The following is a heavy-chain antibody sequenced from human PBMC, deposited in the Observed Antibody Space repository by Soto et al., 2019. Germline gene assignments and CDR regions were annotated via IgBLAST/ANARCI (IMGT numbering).Heavy chain of an antibody. CDR1: GFTFSSYS. CDR3: ARDSDSSYYFDY. Sequence: DVQLVESGGGLVKPGGSLRLSCAASGFTFSSYSMNWVRQAPGKGLEWVSRISSSSSYIYYADSVKGRFTISRDNAKNSLYLQMNSLRAEDTAVYYCARDSDSSYYFDYWGQGTLVTVSS. D-gene: IGHD3-10*01. CDR2: ISSSSSYI. V-gene: IGHV3-21*01. J-gene: IGHJ4*02.